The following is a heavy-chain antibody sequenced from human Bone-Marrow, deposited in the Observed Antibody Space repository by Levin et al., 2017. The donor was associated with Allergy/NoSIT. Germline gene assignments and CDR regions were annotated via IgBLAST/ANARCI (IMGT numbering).Heavy chain of an antibody. V-gene: IGHV3-13*01. CDR1: GFTFSSYD. CDR2: IGTAGDT. J-gene: IGHJ5*02. CDR3: ARDSRPRSSSGWYRGGGLMFDP. Sequence: GESLKISCAASGFTFSSYDMHWVRQATGKGLEWVSAIGTAGDTYYPGSVKGRFTISRENAKNSLYLQMNSLRAGDTAVYYCARDSRPRSSSGWYRGGGLMFDPWGQGTLVTVSS. D-gene: IGHD6-19*01.